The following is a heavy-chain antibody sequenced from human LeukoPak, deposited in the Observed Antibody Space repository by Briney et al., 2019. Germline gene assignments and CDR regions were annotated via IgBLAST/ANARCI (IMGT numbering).Heavy chain of an antibody. CDR2: ISSSSSYI. J-gene: IGHJ6*02. V-gene: IGHV3-21*01. Sequence: GGSLRLSCAASGFTFSSYSMNWVRQAPGKRLEWVSSISSSSSYIYYADSVKGRFTISRDNAKNSLYLQMNSLRAEDTAVYYCARDSYERLIWSGHLDVWGQGTTVTVSS. CDR1: GFTFSSYS. CDR3: ARDSYERLIWSGHLDV. D-gene: IGHD3-3*01.